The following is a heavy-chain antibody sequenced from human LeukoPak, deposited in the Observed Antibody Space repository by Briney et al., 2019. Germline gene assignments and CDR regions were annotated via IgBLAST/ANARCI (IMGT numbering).Heavy chain of an antibody. Sequence: GGSLRLSCAASGFTFSSYSMNWVRQAPGKGLEWVSYISSSSSTIYYADSVKGRFTISRDNAQNSLYLQMNSLRAEDTAVYYCARGYGDYVEDYYYYGMDVWGQGTTVTVSS. V-gene: IGHV3-48*04. CDR2: ISSSSSTI. CDR3: ARGYGDYVEDYYYYGMDV. CDR1: GFTFSSYS. D-gene: IGHD4-17*01. J-gene: IGHJ6*02.